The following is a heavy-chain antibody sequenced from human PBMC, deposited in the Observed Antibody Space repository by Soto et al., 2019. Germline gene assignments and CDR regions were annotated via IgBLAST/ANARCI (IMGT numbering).Heavy chain of an antibody. J-gene: IGHJ5*02. V-gene: IGHV4-34*01. CDR1: GGSFSGYY. CDR3: ARERAAAGTDGGWFDP. CDR2: INHSGST. D-gene: IGHD6-13*01. Sequence: SETLSLTCAVYGGSFSGYYWSWIRQPPGKGLEWIGEINHSGSTNYNPSLKSRVTISVDTSKNQFSLKLSSVTAADTAVYYCARERAAAGTDGGWFDPWGQGTLVTVSS.